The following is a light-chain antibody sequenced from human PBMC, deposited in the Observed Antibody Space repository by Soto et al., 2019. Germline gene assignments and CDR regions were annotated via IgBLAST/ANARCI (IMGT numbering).Light chain of an antibody. V-gene: IGKV3-20*01. CDR2: DTS. CDR1: QSVGGNS. Sequence: ETVLTQSPGTLSLSPGERATVSCRASQSVGGNSLAWYQQRPGQAPRLLIYDTSKRATGIPDRFSGSGSGTDFTLTISRLEPADFAVYYFLQYQNSPRTVGQGNKVEIK. J-gene: IGKJ1*01. CDR3: LQYQNSPRT.